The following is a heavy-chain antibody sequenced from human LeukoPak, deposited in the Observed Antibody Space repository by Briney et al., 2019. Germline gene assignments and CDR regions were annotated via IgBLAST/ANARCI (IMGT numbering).Heavy chain of an antibody. V-gene: IGHV3-23*01. J-gene: IGHJ4*02. CDR2: ISASGYTI. CDR1: GFMFTNYV. CDR3: TKVTSTGSCYQSDY. D-gene: IGHD2-15*01. Sequence: PGGSLRLSCAAGGFMFTNYVVYWVRQAPGQGLEWVSVISASGYTIDYADSVKGRFTISRDNSKNTLYLQMTSLRAEDTAVYYCTKVTSTGSCYQSDYWGQGTLVTVSS.